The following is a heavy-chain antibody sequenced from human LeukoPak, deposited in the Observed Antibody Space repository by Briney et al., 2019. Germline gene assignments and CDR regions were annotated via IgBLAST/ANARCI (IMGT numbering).Heavy chain of an antibody. J-gene: IGHJ4*02. Sequence: SETLSLTCTVSGGSISSSSYYWGWIRQPPGKGLEWIGSIYYSGSTYYNPSLKSRVTISVDTSKNQFSLKLSSVAAADTAVYYCARDRELGYWGQGTLVTVSS. CDR2: IYYSGST. CDR3: ARDRELGY. D-gene: IGHD3-10*01. V-gene: IGHV4-39*07. CDR1: GGSISSSSYY.